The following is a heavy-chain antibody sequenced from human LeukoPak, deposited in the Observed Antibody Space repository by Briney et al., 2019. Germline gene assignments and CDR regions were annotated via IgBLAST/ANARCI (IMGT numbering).Heavy chain of an antibody. CDR1: GFTFSRFG. CDR3: TRDRARAGGEILDY. D-gene: IGHD3-10*01. CDR2: ILYDGSKK. Sequence: LGGSLRLSCSASGFTFSRFGMHWVRQAPGQGLEWVAFILYDGSKKYYADSVKGRFTISRDNSKNTLSLQMNSLRGEDTAMYYCTRDRARAGGEILDYWGQGTLVTVSS. J-gene: IGHJ4*02. V-gene: IGHV3-30*02.